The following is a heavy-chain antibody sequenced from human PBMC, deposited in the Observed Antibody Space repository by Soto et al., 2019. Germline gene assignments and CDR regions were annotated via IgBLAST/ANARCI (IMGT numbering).Heavy chain of an antibody. CDR1: GFTFSSYA. J-gene: IGHJ4*02. CDR3: AKDKRYSSSWTYSDY. Sequence: GGSLRLSCAASGFTFSSYAMSWVRQAPGKGLEWVSAISGSGGSTYYADSVKGRFTISRDNSKNTLYLQMNSLRAEDTAVYYCAKDKRYSSSWTYSDYWGQGTLVTVSS. D-gene: IGHD6-13*01. V-gene: IGHV3-23*01. CDR2: ISGSGGST.